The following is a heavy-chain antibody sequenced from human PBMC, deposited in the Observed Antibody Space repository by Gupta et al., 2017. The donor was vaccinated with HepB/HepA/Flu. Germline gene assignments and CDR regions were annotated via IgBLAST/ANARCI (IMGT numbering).Heavy chain of an antibody. CDR3: GRVDDSNWGRTGMDV. Sequence: EVQLVESGGGLVQPGGSLRLSCAASGFSSSEHNMDWVRQAPGKGLEWVGRTRNKAKSYTTEYAASVKDRFIVSRDDSKNWVFLQMKRLQIEDTAVYYCGRVDDSNWGRTGMDVWGQGTTVTVSS. CDR2: TRNKAKSYTT. D-gene: IGHD3-16*01. CDR1: GFSSSEHN. J-gene: IGHJ6*02. V-gene: IGHV3-72*01.